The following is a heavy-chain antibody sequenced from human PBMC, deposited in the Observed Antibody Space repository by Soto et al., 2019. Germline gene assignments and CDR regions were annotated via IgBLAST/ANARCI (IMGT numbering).Heavy chain of an antibody. D-gene: IGHD2-21*02. CDR2: IYWDDDK. CDR3: ARRQTYCGGNCYSGFDY. J-gene: IGHJ4*02. Sequence: QITLKESGPTLVKPTQTITLTCTFSGFSLSTSGVGVGWIRQPPGKALEWLALIYWDDDKRYSPSLKSRLTITKDTSKHQVVLTMTNMEPVDTATYYCARRQTYCGGNCYSGFDYWGQGTLVTVSS. V-gene: IGHV2-5*02. CDR1: GFSLSTSGVG.